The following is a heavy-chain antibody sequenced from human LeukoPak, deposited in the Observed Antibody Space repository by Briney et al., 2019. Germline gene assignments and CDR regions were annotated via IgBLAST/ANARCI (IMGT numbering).Heavy chain of an antibody. D-gene: IGHD1-26*01. J-gene: IGHJ4*02. CDR3: ARGPDPGSYLFDY. CDR2: ISSSSSYI. CDR1: GFTFSSYS. V-gene: IGHV3-21*01. Sequence: GGSLRLSCAASGFTFSSYSMKWVRQAPGKGLEWVSSISSSSSYIYYADSVKGRFTISRDNAKNSLYLQMNSLRTEDTAVYYCARGPDPGSYLFDYWGQGTLVTVSS.